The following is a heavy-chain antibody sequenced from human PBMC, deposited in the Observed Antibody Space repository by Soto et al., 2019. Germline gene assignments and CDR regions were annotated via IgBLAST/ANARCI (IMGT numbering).Heavy chain of an antibody. D-gene: IGHD2-2*01. J-gene: IGHJ4*02. V-gene: IGHV3-23*01. Sequence: GGSLRLSCAASGFTFSSYAMSWVRQAPGKGLEWVSAISGSGGSTYYADSVKGRFTISRDNSKNTLCLQMNSLRAEDTAVYYCAKVRDEDVVVPAASMSYFDYWGQGTLVTVSS. CDR2: ISGSGGST. CDR3: AKVRDEDVVVPAASMSYFDY. CDR1: GFTFSSYA.